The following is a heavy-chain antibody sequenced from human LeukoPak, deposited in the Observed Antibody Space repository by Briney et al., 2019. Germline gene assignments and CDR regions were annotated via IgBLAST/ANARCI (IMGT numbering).Heavy chain of an antibody. CDR1: GGSISSGSYY. D-gene: IGHD3-3*01. Sequence: SQTLSLTCTVSGGSISSGSYYWSWIRQPAGKGLEWIGRIYTSGSTNYNPSLKSRVTISVDTSKNQFSLKLSSVTAADTAVYYCAREDDSYDFWSGAPYYYMDVWGKGTTVTVSS. V-gene: IGHV4-61*02. CDR3: AREDDSYDFWSGAPYYYMDV. CDR2: IYTSGST. J-gene: IGHJ6*03.